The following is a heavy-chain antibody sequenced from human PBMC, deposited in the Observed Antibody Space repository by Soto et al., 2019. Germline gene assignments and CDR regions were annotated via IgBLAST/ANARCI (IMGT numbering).Heavy chain of an antibody. V-gene: IGHV3-23*01. D-gene: IGHD5-18*01. Sequence: VGSLRLSCAASGFTSSSYAMSWVRQAPGKGLEWVSAISGSGGSIYYADSVKGRFTISRDNSKNTLYLQMNSLRAEDTAVYYCAKAGYSYGYGYWGQGTLVTVSS. CDR2: ISGSGGSI. J-gene: IGHJ4*02. CDR3: AKAGYSYGYGY. CDR1: GFTSSSYA.